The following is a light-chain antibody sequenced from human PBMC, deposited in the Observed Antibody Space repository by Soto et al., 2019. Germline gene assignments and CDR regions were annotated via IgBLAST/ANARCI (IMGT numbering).Light chain of an antibody. CDR2: DAS. CDR1: QSVSSY. Sequence: EIALTQSPATLSLSPGEIATLSCRASQSVSSYLAWYQQKPGQAPRLLIYDASSRATGIPARFSGSGSGTDFTLTISSLEPEDFAVYYCQQRSNWPLTFGGGTKVDFK. CDR3: QQRSNWPLT. V-gene: IGKV3-11*01. J-gene: IGKJ4*01.